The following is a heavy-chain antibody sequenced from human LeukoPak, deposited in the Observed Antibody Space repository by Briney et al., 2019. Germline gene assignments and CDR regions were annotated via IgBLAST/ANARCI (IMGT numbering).Heavy chain of an antibody. D-gene: IGHD7-27*01. CDR2: IYYSGST. CDR3: ARQRLGMGQNRVDY. CDR1: GGSFSSSSYY. Sequence: SETLSLTCTVSGGSFSSSSYYWGWIRQPPGKGLEWIGTIYYSGSTYYNPSLKSRVTISVDTSKNQFSLKLSSVTAADTAVYYCARQRLGMGQNRVDYWGQGTLVTVSS. J-gene: IGHJ4*02. V-gene: IGHV4-39*01.